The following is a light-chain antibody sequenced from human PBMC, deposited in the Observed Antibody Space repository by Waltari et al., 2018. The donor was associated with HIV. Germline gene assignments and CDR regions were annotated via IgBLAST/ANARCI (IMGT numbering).Light chain of an antibody. CDR2: GAS. V-gene: IGKV3-15*01. CDR1: QSVSSN. Sequence: EMVMTQSPATLSLSPGERATLSCRASQSVSSNLAWYQQKPGLAPRLLIYGASTRATGIPARFSGSGSGTDFTLTISSLQSEDFAVYYCQQYNNWASWTFGQGTNVEI. J-gene: IGKJ1*01. CDR3: QQYNNWASWT.